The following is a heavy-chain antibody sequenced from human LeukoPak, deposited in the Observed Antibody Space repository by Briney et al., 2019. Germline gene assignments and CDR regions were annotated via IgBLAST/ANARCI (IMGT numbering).Heavy chain of an antibody. CDR2: IYSGGST. CDR3: ARGMTNPFDY. J-gene: IGHJ4*02. D-gene: IGHD4-11*01. Sequence: GGSLRLSCAASGFTVSTNYMSWVRQAPGKGLEWASVIYSGGSTYYADSVKGRFTISRHNSENTLYLQMNSLRAEDTAVYYCARGMTNPFDYWGQGTLVTVSS. CDR1: GFTVSTNY. V-gene: IGHV3-53*04.